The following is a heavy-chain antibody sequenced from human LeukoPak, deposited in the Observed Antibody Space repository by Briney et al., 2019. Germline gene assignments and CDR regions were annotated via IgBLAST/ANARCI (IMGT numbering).Heavy chain of an antibody. CDR3: ARVPTALAMVAATQGRNVWFDS. J-gene: IGHJ5*01. D-gene: IGHD2-15*01. Sequence: GASVTVSCKASGYYFNGHYMYWLRQAPGQGLEWMGWINTHSGATNYAQKFHGRVTLTRDTSITTAYMELGSLKSDDTAVYYCARVPTALAMVAATQGRNVWFDSWGQGTLVTVSS. V-gene: IGHV1-2*02. CDR1: GYYFNGHY. CDR2: INTHSGAT.